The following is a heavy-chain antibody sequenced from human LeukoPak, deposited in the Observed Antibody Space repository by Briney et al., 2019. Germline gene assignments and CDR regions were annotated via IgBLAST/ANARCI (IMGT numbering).Heavy chain of an antibody. CDR1: GFTFTSSA. J-gene: IGHJ4*02. CDR3: AAGSGSHYYFDY. V-gene: IGHV1-58*01. D-gene: IGHD3-22*01. Sequence: GTSVKVSCKASGFTFTSSAVQWVRQARGQRLEWIGWIVVGSGNTNYAQKFQEGVTITRDMSTSTAYMELSSLRSEDTAVYYCAAGSGSHYYFDYWGQGTLVTVSS. CDR2: IVVGSGNT.